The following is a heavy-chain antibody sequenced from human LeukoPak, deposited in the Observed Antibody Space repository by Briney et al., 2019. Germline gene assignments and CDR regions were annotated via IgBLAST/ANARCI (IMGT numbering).Heavy chain of an antibody. D-gene: IGHD3-10*01. J-gene: IGHJ5*02. Sequence: SGGSLRLSCAASGFTFSGSLIHWVRQASGKGLEWVGRIRTKADSYAAVYAASVKGRFTISRDDTKNTAYLQMNSLQTEDTAVYYCAREWSYNWFDPWGQGTLVTVSS. CDR2: IRTKADSYAA. CDR1: GFTFSGSL. V-gene: IGHV3-73*01. CDR3: AREWSYNWFDP.